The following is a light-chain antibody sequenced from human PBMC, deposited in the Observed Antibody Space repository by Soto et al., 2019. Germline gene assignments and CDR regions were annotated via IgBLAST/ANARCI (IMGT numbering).Light chain of an antibody. CDR2: SAS. V-gene: IGKV1-27*01. CDR3: QKYNSAPLT. Sequence: DIQMTQSPSTLSACVGDRVTITCRASQVITNFLAWYQQKPGKVPRLLIYSASTLQSGVPSRFSGSGSGTDFTLTISSLQPEDVGTYYCQKYNSAPLTFGGGTKVDNK. CDR1: QVITNF. J-gene: IGKJ4*01.